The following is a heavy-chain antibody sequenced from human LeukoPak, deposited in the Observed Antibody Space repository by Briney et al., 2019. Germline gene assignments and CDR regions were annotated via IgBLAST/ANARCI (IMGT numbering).Heavy chain of an antibody. Sequence: GGSLRLSCAASGFTFSSYAMNWVRQAPGKGLEWVSAITGSGGRTYYADSVKGRFTISRDNSKNTLYLQMNSLRAEDTAVYYCARASSGTRALDYWGQGTLVTVSS. CDR2: ITGSGGRT. CDR1: GFTFSSYA. CDR3: ARASSGTRALDY. V-gene: IGHV3-23*01. J-gene: IGHJ4*02. D-gene: IGHD3-22*01.